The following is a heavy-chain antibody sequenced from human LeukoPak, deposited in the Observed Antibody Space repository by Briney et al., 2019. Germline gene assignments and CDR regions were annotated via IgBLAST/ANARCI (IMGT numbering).Heavy chain of an antibody. D-gene: IGHD3-10*01. J-gene: IGHJ4*02. V-gene: IGHV4-34*01. CDR2: INHSGST. Sequence: PSGTLSLTCAVYGGSFSGYYWSWIRQPPGKGLEWIGEINHSGSTNYNPSLKSRVTISVDTSKNQFSLKLSSVTAADTAVYYCARRSGSSLLAHLDYWGQGTLVTVSS. CDR1: GGSFSGYY. CDR3: ARRSGSSLLAHLDY.